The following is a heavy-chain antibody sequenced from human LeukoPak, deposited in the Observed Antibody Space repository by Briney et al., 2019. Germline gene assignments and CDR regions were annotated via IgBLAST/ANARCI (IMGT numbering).Heavy chain of an antibody. CDR2: ISSTSNYI. CDR1: GFTLSTYS. CDR3: ARVGYSSGWYFDY. J-gene: IGHJ4*02. D-gene: IGHD6-19*01. Sequence: PGGSLRLSCAASGFTLSTYSMNWVRQAPGKGLEWVSSISSTSNYIYYADSVKGRFTISRDNAQKSLYLQMNSLRAEDTAVYYCARVGYSSGWYFDYWGQGTLVTVSS. V-gene: IGHV3-21*01.